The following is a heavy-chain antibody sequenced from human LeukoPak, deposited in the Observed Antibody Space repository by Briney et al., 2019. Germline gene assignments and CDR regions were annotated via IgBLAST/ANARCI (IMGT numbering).Heavy chain of an antibody. CDR1: GGSISSGGYY. D-gene: IGHD3-22*01. V-gene: IGHV4-31*03. CDR3: ARVRGYYYDSSGYYYVPTLLDY. Sequence: PSETLSLTCTVSGGSISSGGYYWRWIRQHPGKGLEWIGYIYYSGSTYYNPSLKSRVTISVDTSKNQFSLKLSSVTAADTAVYYCARVRGYYYDSSGYYYVPTLLDYWGQGTLVTVSS. J-gene: IGHJ4*02. CDR2: IYYSGST.